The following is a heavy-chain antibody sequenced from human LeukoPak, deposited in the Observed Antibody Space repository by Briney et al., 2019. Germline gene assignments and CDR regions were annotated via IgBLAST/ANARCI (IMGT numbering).Heavy chain of an antibody. CDR3: ARGRRITMVRGVIKAWFDP. D-gene: IGHD3-10*01. J-gene: IGHJ5*02. CDR2: INHSGST. V-gene: IGHV4-34*01. Sequence: SETLSLTCAVYGGSFSGYYWSWIRQPPGKGLEWIGEINHSGSTNYNPSLKSRVTISVVTSQNQYSLKLSSVTAADTAVYCCARGRRITMVRGVIKAWFDPWGQGTLVTVSS. CDR1: GGSFSGYY.